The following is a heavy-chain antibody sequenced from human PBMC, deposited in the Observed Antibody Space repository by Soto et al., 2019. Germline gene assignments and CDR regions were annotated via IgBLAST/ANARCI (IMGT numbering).Heavy chain of an antibody. CDR1: GLTFCSYG. D-gene: IGHD6-19*01. V-gene: IGHV3-30*18. J-gene: IGHJ4*02. CDR3: AKPITGWYTALTFDY. CDR2: ISYDGSNK. Sequence: PGGSLRLPCAASGLTFCSYGMHRVRQAPGKGLEWVAVISYDGSNKYYADSVKGRFTISRDNSKNTLYLQMNSLRAEDTAVYYCAKPITGWYTALTFDYWGQRTLVTVSS.